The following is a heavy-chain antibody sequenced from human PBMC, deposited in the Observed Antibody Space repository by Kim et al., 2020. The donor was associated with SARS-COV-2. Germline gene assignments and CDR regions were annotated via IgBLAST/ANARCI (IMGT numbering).Heavy chain of an antibody. D-gene: IGHD2-15*01. CDR2: T. Sequence: TEYAASVKGRFTISRDDSKNSLYLQMNSLKTDDTAVYYCLRSCTGGSCLDWGQGTLVTVSS. V-gene: IGHV3-72*01. J-gene: IGHJ4*02. CDR3: LRSCTGGSCLD.